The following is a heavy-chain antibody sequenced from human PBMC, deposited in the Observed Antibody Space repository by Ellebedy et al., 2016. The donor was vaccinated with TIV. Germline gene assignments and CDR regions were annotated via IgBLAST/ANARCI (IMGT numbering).Heavy chain of an antibody. V-gene: IGHV3-9*01. Sequence: GGSLRLSXAASGFTFDDYAMHWVRQAPGKGLEWVSGISWNSGSIGYADSVKGRFTISRDNAKNSLYLQMNSLRAEDTALYYCAKDMYDEKSFDYWGQGTLVTVSS. J-gene: IGHJ4*02. CDR2: ISWNSGSI. CDR3: AKDMYDEKSFDY. CDR1: GFTFDDYA. D-gene: IGHD1-1*01.